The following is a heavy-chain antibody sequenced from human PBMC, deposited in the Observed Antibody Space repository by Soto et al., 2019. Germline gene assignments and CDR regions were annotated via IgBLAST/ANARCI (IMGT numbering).Heavy chain of an antibody. CDR3: AKDLEGYCTTTSCYTYFGLDV. V-gene: IGHV3-30*18. J-gene: IGHJ6*02. Sequence: PGGSLRLSCAASGFTFSSYVMHWVRQAPGKGLEWVAVISYDGSNKYYADSVKGRFTISRDNSKHTLYLQMNSLRPEDTAVHYCAKDLEGYCTTTSCYTYFGLDVWGQGTTVTVSS. D-gene: IGHD2-2*01. CDR1: GFTFSSYV. CDR2: ISYDGSNK.